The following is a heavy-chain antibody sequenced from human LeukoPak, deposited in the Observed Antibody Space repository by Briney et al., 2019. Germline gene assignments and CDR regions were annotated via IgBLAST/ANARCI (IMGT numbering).Heavy chain of an antibody. D-gene: IGHD3-3*01. Sequence: GGSLRLSCAASGNYWMHWVRQVPGKGLVWVSHINSDGSWTSYADSVKGRFTISRDNAKNSLYLQMNSLRAEDTALYYCAKDTAAVLRFFDYWGQGTLVTVSS. J-gene: IGHJ4*02. CDR2: INSDGSWT. V-gene: IGHV3-74*01. CDR1: GNYW. CDR3: AKDTAAVLRFFDY.